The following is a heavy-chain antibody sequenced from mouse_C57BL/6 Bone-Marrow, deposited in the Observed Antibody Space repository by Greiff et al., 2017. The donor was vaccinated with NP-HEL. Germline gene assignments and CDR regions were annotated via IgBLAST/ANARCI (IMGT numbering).Heavy chain of an antibody. Sequence: DVKLQESVAELVRPGASVKFSCTASGFNIKNTYMHWVKQRPEQGLEWIGRIDPANGNTKYAPKFQGKATITADTSSNTTYLQLSSLTSKDTAIDFCARGSYDDYLYYFDYWGQGTTTTVTS. CDR3: ARGSYDDYLYYFDY. CDR2: IDPANGNT. D-gene: IGHD2-13*01. J-gene: IGHJ2*01. V-gene: IGHV14-3*01. CDR1: GFNIKNTY.